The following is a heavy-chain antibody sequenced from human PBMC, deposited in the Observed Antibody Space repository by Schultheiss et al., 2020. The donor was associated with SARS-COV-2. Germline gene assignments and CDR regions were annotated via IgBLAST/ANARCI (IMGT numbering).Heavy chain of an antibody. V-gene: IGHV3-48*03. CDR2: ISSSGSTI. D-gene: IGHD5-24*01. CDR1: GFTFSSYE. Sequence: GGSLRLSCAASGFTFSSYEMNWVRQAPGKGLEWVSYISSSGSTIYYADSVKGRFTISRDNAKNSLYLQMNSLRAEDTAVYYCARENEMVDAFDIWGQGTMVTVSS. CDR3: ARENEMVDAFDI. J-gene: IGHJ3*02.